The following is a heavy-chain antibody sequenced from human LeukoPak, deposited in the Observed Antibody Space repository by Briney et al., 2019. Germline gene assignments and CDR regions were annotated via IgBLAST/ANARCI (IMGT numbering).Heavy chain of an antibody. Sequence: GASVKVSCKASGYTFTSYGISWVRQAPGQGLEWMGWISAYNGNTNYAQKLQGRVTMTTDTSTSTAYMELRSLRSDDTAVYYCAREGLLWFGELLAYYFDYWGQGTLVTVSS. CDR3: AREGLLWFGELLAYYFDY. V-gene: IGHV1-18*01. D-gene: IGHD3-10*01. CDR2: ISAYNGNT. J-gene: IGHJ4*02. CDR1: GYTFTSYG.